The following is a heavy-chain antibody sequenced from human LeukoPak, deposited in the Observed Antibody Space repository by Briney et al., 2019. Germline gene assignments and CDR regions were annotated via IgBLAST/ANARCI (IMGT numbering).Heavy chain of an antibody. CDR1: GFTFSSYS. J-gene: IGHJ4*02. V-gene: IGHV3-21*01. Sequence: GGSLRLYCAASGFTFSSYSMKWVRQAPGKGLEWVSSISSSSSYIYYADSVKGRFTISRDNAKNSLYLQMNSLRAEDTAVYYCARPLLPTAMALTWSQGTLVTVSS. D-gene: IGHD5-18*01. CDR2: ISSSSSYI. CDR3: ARPLLPTAMALT.